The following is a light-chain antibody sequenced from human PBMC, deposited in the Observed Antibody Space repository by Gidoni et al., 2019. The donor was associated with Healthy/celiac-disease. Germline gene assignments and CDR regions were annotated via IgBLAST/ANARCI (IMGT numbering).Light chain of an antibody. V-gene: IGKV1-13*02. J-gene: IGKJ4*01. CDR1: QGISSA. Sequence: AIQLTQSPSYLSASVGDRVTITCRASQGISSALAWYQQKPGKAPKLLIYDASSLESGVPSRFSGSGSGTDFTLTISSLQPEDFATYYCQQFNSYPHLTFXGXTKVEIK. CDR2: DAS. CDR3: QQFNSYPHLT.